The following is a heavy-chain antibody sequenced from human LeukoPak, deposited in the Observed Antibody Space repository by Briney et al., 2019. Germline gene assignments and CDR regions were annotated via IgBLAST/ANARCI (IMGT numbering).Heavy chain of an antibody. CDR1: GFTFSNAW. V-gene: IGHV3-15*01. CDR2: IKSKTDGGTT. D-gene: IGHD4-17*01. CDR3: TTEGYYGDYDIDY. J-gene: IGHJ4*02. Sequence: PGGSLRLSCAASGFTFSNAWMSWVRQAPGKGLEWVGRIKSKTDGGTTDYAAPVKGRFTISRDDSKNTLYLRMNSLKTEDTAVYYCTTEGYYGDYDIDYWGQGTLVTVSS.